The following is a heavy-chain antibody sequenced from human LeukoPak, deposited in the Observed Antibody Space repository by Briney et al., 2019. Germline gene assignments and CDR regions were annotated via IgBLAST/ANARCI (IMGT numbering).Heavy chain of an antibody. CDR3: ARHGNGVANRNYLNWFDP. CDR1: GGSISSSSYY. V-gene: IGHV4-39*01. J-gene: IGHJ5*02. CDR2: IYYSGST. D-gene: IGHD1-7*01. Sequence: SETLSLTCTVSGGSISSSSYYWGWIRQPPGKGLEWIGSIYYSGSTYYNPSLKSRVTISVDTSKNQFSLKLSSVTAADTAVYYCARHGNGVANRNYLNWFDPWGQGTLVTVSS.